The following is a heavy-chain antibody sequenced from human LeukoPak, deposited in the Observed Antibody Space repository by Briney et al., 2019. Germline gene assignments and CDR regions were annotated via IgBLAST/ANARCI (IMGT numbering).Heavy chain of an antibody. CDR3: ARGSPTGYYYMDV. V-gene: IGHV3-11*04. CDR1: GFSFSVSR. Sequence: PGGSLRLSCAGSGFSFSVSRMSWIRQAPGKGLEWISHIRSSGTTIYHTDTVKGRFTISRDTAKNSLYLQMNSLRAEDTAVYYCARGSPTGYYYMDVWGKGTTVTVSS. J-gene: IGHJ6*03. D-gene: IGHD4-17*01. CDR2: IRSSGTTI.